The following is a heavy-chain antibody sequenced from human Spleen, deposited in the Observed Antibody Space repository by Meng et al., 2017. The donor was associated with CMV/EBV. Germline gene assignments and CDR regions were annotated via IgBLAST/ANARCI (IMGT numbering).Heavy chain of an antibody. J-gene: IGHJ4*02. CDR3: ARDSITTAGTFNY. CDR1: GGSISSSSYY. CDR2: IYSGGRT. V-gene: IGHV3-53*01. Sequence: ETLSLTCTVSGGSISSSSYYWGWIRQPPGKGLEWISVIYSGGRTYYADSVKGRFTISRDNSKNTLSLEMNSLRADDTAVYYCARDSITTAGTFNYWGQGTLVTVSS. D-gene: IGHD6-13*01.